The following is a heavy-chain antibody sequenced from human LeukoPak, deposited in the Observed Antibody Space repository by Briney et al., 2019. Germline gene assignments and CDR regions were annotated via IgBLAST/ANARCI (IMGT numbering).Heavy chain of an antibody. CDR2: IYTSGST. CDR3: ARDSYDYVWGCSNFDY. Sequence: SETLSLTCTVSGGSISSGSYYWSWIRQPAGKGLEWIGRIYTSGSTNYNPSLKSRVTISVDTSKNQFSLKLSSVTAADTAVYYCARDSYDYVWGCSNFDYWGQGTLVTVSS. D-gene: IGHD3-16*01. J-gene: IGHJ4*02. V-gene: IGHV4-61*02. CDR1: GGSISSGSYY.